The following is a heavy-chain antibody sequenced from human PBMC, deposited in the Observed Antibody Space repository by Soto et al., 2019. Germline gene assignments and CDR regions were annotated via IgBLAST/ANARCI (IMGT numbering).Heavy chain of an antibody. Sequence: QVQLVQSGAEVKKPGASVKVSCKASGYTFTSYGISWVRQAPGQGLEWMGWISAYNGNTNYAQKLQGRVTMTTDTSKSTAYMELRSLRSDDTAVYYCARAPHGRFLEWSDAFDIWGQGTMVTVSS. CDR2: ISAYNGNT. CDR3: ARAPHGRFLEWSDAFDI. V-gene: IGHV1-18*01. J-gene: IGHJ3*02. CDR1: GYTFTSYG. D-gene: IGHD3-3*01.